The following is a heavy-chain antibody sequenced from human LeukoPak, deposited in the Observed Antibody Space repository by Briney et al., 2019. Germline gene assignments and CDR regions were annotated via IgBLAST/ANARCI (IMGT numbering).Heavy chain of an antibody. CDR1: GFTFSSYW. J-gene: IGHJ6*03. CDR2: INSDGSTT. Sequence: GGSLRLSCAASGFTFSSYWMSWVRQAPGKGLVWVSRINSDGSTTSYADSVKGRFTISRDNAKNTLYLQMNSLRAEDTAVYYCARGAYNLSPYYMAVWGKGTTVTVSS. CDR3: ARGAYNLSPYYMAV. D-gene: IGHD5-24*01. V-gene: IGHV3-74*01.